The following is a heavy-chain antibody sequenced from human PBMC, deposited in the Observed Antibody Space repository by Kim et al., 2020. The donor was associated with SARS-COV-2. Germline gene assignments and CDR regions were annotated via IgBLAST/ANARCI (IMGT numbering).Heavy chain of an antibody. CDR2: IYYSGST. D-gene: IGHD4-4*01. CDR3: ARTGGVTTLFDY. V-gene: IGHV4-39*01. CDR1: GGSISSSSYY. Sequence: SETLSLTCTVSGGSISSSSYYWGWIRQPPGKGLEWIGSIYYSGSTYYNPSHKSRVTISVDTSKNQFSLKLSSVTAADTAVYYCARTGGVTTLFDYWGQGTLVSVSS. J-gene: IGHJ4*02.